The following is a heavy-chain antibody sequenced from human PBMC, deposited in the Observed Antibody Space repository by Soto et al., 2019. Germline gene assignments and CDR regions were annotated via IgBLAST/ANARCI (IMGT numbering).Heavy chain of an antibody. Sequence: SVTLSVTCAVAGGSISSGGYSCNWIRQPPGKGLEWIGYIYHSGSTYYNPSLKSRVTISVDRSKNQFSLKLSSVTAADTAVYYCARGMTTVTTFDYWGQGTLVTVSS. CDR3: ARGMTTVTTFDY. CDR1: GGSISSGGYS. D-gene: IGHD4-17*01. V-gene: IGHV4-30-2*01. J-gene: IGHJ4*02. CDR2: IYHSGST.